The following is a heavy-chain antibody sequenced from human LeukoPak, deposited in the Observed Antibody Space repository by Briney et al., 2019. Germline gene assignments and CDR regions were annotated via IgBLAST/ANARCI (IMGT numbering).Heavy chain of an antibody. Sequence: ASVRVSCKVSRYTLTELFMHWVRQAPGNELEWRGGFDPEDGETIYAQKFQGRVTMTEDTSTDTAYMELSSLRSEDTAVYYCATDRSYSSGWYEVDYWGQGTLVTVSS. J-gene: IGHJ4*02. CDR2: FDPEDGET. D-gene: IGHD6-19*01. CDR1: RYTLTELF. CDR3: ATDRSYSSGWYEVDY. V-gene: IGHV1-24*01.